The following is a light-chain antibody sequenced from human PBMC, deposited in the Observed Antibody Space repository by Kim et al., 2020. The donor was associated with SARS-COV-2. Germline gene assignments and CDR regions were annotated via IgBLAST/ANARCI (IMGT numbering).Light chain of an antibody. CDR3: SSYTGSTTLV. J-gene: IGLJ3*02. CDR2: DVS. CDR1: SRDVCSWNY. V-gene: IGLV2-14*03. Sequence: SVTISCTRTSRDVCSWNYVSWYQQQPGKAPKLMIYDVSSRPSGVSDRFSGSKSGKTDSLTISGLQTGDEADYYCSSYTGSTTLVFGGGTQLTVL.